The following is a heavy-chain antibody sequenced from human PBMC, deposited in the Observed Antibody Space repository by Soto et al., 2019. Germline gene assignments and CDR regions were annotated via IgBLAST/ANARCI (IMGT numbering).Heavy chain of an antibody. CDR3: ARGGWYYGSGSPSMDV. J-gene: IGHJ6*02. CDR1: GGSFSGYY. CDR2: INHSGST. V-gene: IGHV4-34*01. D-gene: IGHD3-10*01. Sequence: QVQLQQWGAGLLKPSETLSLTCAVYGGSFSGYYWSWIRQPPGKGLEWIGEINHSGSTNYNPSLKSRVTISVDTSTNQFSLKLSSVTAADTAVYYCARGGWYYGSGSPSMDVWGQGSTVTVSS.